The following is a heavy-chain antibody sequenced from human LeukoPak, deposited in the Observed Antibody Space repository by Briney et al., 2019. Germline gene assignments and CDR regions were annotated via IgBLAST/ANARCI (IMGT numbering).Heavy chain of an antibody. Sequence: GGSLRLSCAVSGFTFSNCWMHWVRQSPGKGLVWVSRINMDGSITTYADSVKGRFTISRDNAKNTLYLQMNSLRAEDTAVYYCSRARGDYRYFDYWGQGTLVTVSS. D-gene: IGHD4-17*01. V-gene: IGHV3-74*01. CDR2: INMDGSIT. CDR1: GFTFSNCW. CDR3: SRARGDYRYFDY. J-gene: IGHJ4*02.